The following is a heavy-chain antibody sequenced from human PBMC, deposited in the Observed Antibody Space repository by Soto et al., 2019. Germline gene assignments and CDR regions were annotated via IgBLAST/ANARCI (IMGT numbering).Heavy chain of an antibody. CDR3: ARNKITGTVDY. CDR2: ICYSGST. J-gene: IGHJ4*02. Sequence: SETLSLTCTVSGGSISSGDYYWSWIRQPPGKGLEWIGYICYSGSTYYNPSLKSRVTISVDTSKNQFSLKLSSVTAADTAVYYCARNKITGTVDYWGQGTLVTVSS. V-gene: IGHV4-30-4*01. D-gene: IGHD3-16*01. CDR1: GGSISSGDYY.